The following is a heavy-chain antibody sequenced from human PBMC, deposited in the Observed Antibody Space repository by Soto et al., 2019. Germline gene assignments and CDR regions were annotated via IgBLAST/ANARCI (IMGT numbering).Heavy chain of an antibody. CDR2: IYYSGST. V-gene: IGHV4-30-4*01. J-gene: IGHJ3*02. Sequence: PSETLSLTCTVSGGSISSGDYYWSWIRQPPGKGLEWIGYIYYSGSTYYNPSLKSRVTISVDTSKNQFSLKLSSVTAADTAVYYCARGEPNYYDSSGLEVDIWGQGTMFTVSS. D-gene: IGHD3-22*01. CDR1: GGSISSGDYY. CDR3: ARGEPNYYDSSGLEVDI.